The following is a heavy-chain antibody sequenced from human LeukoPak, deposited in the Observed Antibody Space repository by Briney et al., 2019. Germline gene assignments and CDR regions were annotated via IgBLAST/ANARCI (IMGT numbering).Heavy chain of an antibody. CDR1: GFTFSSYW. CDR3: ARGAPRDGYNSDY. D-gene: IGHD5-24*01. V-gene: IGHV3-74*01. J-gene: IGHJ4*02. Sequence: GGSLRLSCAASGFTFSSYWMHWVRQAPGKGLVWVSRIDADGGSINYADSVKGRFTISRDNAKNTLYLQMNSLRADDTAVYYCARGAPRDGYNSDYWGQGTLVTVSS. CDR2: IDADGGSI.